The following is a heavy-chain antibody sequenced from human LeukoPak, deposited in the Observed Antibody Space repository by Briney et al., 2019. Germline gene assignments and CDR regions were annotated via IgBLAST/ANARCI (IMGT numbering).Heavy chain of an antibody. CDR2: IYYSGST. D-gene: IGHD4/OR15-4a*01. CDR3: ARQPPFFGDYGGY. V-gene: IGHV4-39*01. Sequence: SETLSLTCTVSGGSISSSNHYWGWIRQSPGTGLEWIGSIYYSGSTYYKSSLKSRVTISADTSRNQFSLRLTSVTATDTAVYYCARQPPFFGDYGGYWGQGTLVTVSS. J-gene: IGHJ4*02. CDR1: GGSISSSNHY.